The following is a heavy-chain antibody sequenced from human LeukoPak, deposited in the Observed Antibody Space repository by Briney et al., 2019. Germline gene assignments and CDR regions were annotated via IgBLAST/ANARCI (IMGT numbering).Heavy chain of an antibody. CDR3: ARENRYCTGGNCYEMFDS. D-gene: IGHD2-15*01. J-gene: IGHJ4*02. Sequence: SETLSLTCTVSGGSMNNYYWSWIRQTPGEGLERIGYIYYSGSTNYNPSLQGRVILSVDTSKNQFSLKMTSVTAADTAVYYCARENRYCTGGNCYEMFDSWGQGTLVSVFS. CDR1: GGSMNNYY. V-gene: IGHV4-59*01. CDR2: IYYSGST.